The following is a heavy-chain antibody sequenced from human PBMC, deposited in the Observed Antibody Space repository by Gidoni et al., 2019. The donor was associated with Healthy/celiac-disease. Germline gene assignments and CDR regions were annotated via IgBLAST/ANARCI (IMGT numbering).Heavy chain of an antibody. V-gene: IGHV4-30-2*04. CDR3: ARVPNYDSSGYYSHWYFDL. Sequence: LKSRVTISVDTSKNQFSLKLSSVTAADTAVYYCARVPNYDSSGYYSHWYFDLWGRGTLVTVSS. J-gene: IGHJ2*01. D-gene: IGHD3-22*01.